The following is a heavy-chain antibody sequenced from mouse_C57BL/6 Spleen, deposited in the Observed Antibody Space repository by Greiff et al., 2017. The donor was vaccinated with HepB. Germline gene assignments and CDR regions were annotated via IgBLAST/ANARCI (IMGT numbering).Heavy chain of an antibody. CDR1: GYTFTSYW. D-gene: IGHD2-4*01. Sequence: VKLVESGAELVKPGASVKMSCKASGYTFTSYWITWVKQRPGQGLEWIGDIYPGSGSTNYNEKFKSKATLTVDTSSSTAYMQLSSLTSEDSAVYYCARWDYAFDYWGQGTTLTVSA. J-gene: IGHJ2*01. V-gene: IGHV1-55*01. CDR2: IYPGSGST. CDR3: ARWDYAFDY.